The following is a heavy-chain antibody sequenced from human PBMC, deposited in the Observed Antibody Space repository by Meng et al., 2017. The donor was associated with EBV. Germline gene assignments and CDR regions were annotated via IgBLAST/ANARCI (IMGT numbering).Heavy chain of an antibody. CDR1: GISLTTSGVG. D-gene: IGHD3-10*01. J-gene: IGHJ4*02. CDR2: IYWDDAK. Sequence: MSLKASGPTPMKPTKPLLLTCPFSGISLTTSGVGVGWVRQPPGKALEWLAVIYWDDAKRYSPSLKNRLTITKDTSKNQVVLTMTNMDPVDTATYFCAHSKYYSDSGGYWDYFDDWGQGTLVTVSS. V-gene: IGHV2-5*02. CDR3: AHSKYYSDSGGYWDYFDD.